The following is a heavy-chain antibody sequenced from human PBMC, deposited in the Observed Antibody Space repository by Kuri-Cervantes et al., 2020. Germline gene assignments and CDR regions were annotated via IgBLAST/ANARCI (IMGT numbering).Heavy chain of an antibody. CDR3: ARGNTVTRTFDY. CDR1: GDSVSSSSAA. CDR2: TYYRSKWYN. D-gene: IGHD4-17*01. V-gene: IGHV6-1*01. Sequence: SETLSLTCAISGDSVSSSSAAWSWIRQSPSRGLEWLGRTYYRSKWYNDYAVSVKSRISVNPDTSINHFSLQLNSVTPDDTAVYYCARGNTVTRTFDYWGQGTLVTVSS. J-gene: IGHJ4*02.